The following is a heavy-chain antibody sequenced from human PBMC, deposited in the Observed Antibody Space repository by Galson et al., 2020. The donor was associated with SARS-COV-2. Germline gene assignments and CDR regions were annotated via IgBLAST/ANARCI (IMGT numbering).Heavy chain of an antibody. CDR2: IDWDDHK. V-gene: IGHV2-70*11. CDR3: ERVVGGYGGVVSVDY. CDR1: GFSLRTSGMY. Sequence: SGPTLAKPTQPLTLTYTFSGFSLRTSGMYVSWIRQPPGKALEWLARIDWDDHKYYSTSLKTRLTISNDTSKNQVVLTMTDMDSVDTSTYYCERVVGGYGGVVSVDYWGQGALVTVSS. D-gene: IGHD2-21*01. J-gene: IGHJ4*02.